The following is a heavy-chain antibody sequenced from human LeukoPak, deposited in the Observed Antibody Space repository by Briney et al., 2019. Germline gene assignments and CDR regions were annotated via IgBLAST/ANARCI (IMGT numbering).Heavy chain of an antibody. V-gene: IGHV1-69*05. J-gene: IGHJ4*02. CDR2: IIPIFGTA. D-gene: IGHD1-26*01. CDR3: ARVGGRKYSGSYGT. CDR1: GGTLSGYA. Sequence: SSVKVSCKASGGTLSGYAISSVRQAPGQGLEWMGGIIPIFGTANYAQKFQGRVTITTDESTSTAYMELSSLRSEDTAVYYCARVGGRKYSGSYGTWGQGTLVTVSS.